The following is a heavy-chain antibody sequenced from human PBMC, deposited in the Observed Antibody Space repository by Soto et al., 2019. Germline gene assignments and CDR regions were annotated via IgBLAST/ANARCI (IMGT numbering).Heavy chain of an antibody. V-gene: IGHV4-59*02. CDR3: ATSFGNDWYTY. D-gene: IGHD3-9*01. CDR2: MHYTGFS. Sequence: SDTLSLTCSFSGDSVTSNYLTWIRQSPEKGLEWIGYMHYTGFSHYNPSLKSRLTISVDKSKNQFTLQLTSVTVADTAVYYCATSFGNDWYTYWGQGTQVNVSS. J-gene: IGHJ4*02. CDR1: GDSVTSNY.